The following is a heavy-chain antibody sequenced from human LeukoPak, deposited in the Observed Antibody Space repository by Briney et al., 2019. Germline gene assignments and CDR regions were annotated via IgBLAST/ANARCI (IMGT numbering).Heavy chain of an antibody. CDR1: GFTISSYW. CDR2: ISGSGGST. V-gene: IGHV3-23*01. J-gene: IGHJ4*02. D-gene: IGHD5-24*01. Sequence: GGSLRLSCAASGFTISSYWMSWVRQAPGKGLEWVSAISGSGGSTYYADSVKGRFTISRDNSKNTLYLQMNSLRAEDTAVYYCAKDDNEMATQYYFDYWGQGTLVTVSS. CDR3: AKDDNEMATQYYFDY.